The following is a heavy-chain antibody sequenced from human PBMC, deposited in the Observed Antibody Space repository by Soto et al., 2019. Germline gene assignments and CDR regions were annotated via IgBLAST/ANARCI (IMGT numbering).Heavy chain of an antibody. V-gene: IGHV4-34*01. Sequence: SETLSLTCAVYGGSFSGYYWSWIRQPPGKGLEWIGEINHSGSTNYNPSLKSRVTISVDTSKNQFSLKLSSVTAADTAVYYCARSFSGYDSSGYYPWWGQGILVTVSS. CDR3: ARSFSGYDSSGYYPW. CDR2: INHSGST. CDR1: GGSFSGYY. J-gene: IGHJ4*02. D-gene: IGHD3-22*01.